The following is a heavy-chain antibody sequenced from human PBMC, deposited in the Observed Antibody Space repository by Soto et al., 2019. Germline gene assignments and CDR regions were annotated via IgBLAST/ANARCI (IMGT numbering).Heavy chain of an antibody. Sequence: XGPTLVNPPQTRPFTCTFSLCSLIASGMCVSWIRQPPGKALEWLALIDWDDDKYYSTSLKTRLTISKDTSKNQVVLTMTNMDPVDTATYYCARIRRHYDFWSGRIGNYYGMDVWGQGTTVTVSS. D-gene: IGHD3-3*01. CDR2: IDWDDDK. V-gene: IGHV2-70*01. CDR3: ARIRRHYDFWSGRIGNYYGMDV. J-gene: IGHJ6*02. CDR1: LCSLIASGMC.